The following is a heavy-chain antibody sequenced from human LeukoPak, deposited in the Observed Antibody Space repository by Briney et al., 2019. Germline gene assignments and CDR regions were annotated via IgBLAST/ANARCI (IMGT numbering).Heavy chain of an antibody. J-gene: IGHJ4*02. CDR1: GFTFINYS. CDR2: ISTNSAFI. Sequence: TGGSLRLSCTASGFTFINYSMNWVRQAPGKGLEWVSSISTNSAFIYYADSVRGRFTISRDNSKNTLFLQMNSLRAEDTAVYYCARDRSWSFDYWGQGTLVTISS. V-gene: IGHV3-21*01. D-gene: IGHD6-13*01. CDR3: ARDRSWSFDY.